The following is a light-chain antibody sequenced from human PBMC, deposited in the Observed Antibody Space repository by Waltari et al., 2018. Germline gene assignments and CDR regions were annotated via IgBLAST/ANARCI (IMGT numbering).Light chain of an antibody. CDR1: TSTIGAHT. CDR2: SNY. V-gene: IGLV1-44*01. CDR3: ASWDDTLNGRV. J-gene: IGLJ3*02. Sequence: QPVLTQPPSASGTAGQRLSISCSGGTSTIGAHTVTWYQQLPGTAPQLLIFSNYERPSGVPARFSGSRSGTSASLDISGLQSEDEADYYCASWDDTLNGRVFGGGTKVTVL.